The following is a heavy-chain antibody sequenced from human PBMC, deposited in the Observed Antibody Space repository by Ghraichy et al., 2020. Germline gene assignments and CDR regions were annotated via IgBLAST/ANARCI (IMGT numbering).Heavy chain of an antibody. CDR2: IYYSGST. Sequence: ESLNISCTVSGGSISSYYWSWIRQPPGKGLEWIGYIYYSGSTNYNPSLKSRVTISVDTSKNQFSLKLSSVTAADTAVYYCARGIAVADNWFDPWGQGTLVTVSS. CDR3: ARGIAVADNWFDP. D-gene: IGHD6-19*01. V-gene: IGHV4-59*01. CDR1: GGSISSYY. J-gene: IGHJ5*02.